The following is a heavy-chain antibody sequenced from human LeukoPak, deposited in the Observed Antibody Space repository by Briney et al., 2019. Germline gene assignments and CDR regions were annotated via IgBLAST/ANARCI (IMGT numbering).Heavy chain of an antibody. D-gene: IGHD3-3*01. V-gene: IGHV3-30*02. CDR3: ARDVLRFLGGNYMDV. CDR1: GFTFSSYG. CDR2: IRYDGSNK. J-gene: IGHJ6*03. Sequence: GGSLRLSCAASGFTFSSYGMHWVRQAPGKGLEWVAFIRYDGSNKYYADSVKGRFTISRDNSKNTLYLQMNSLRAEDTAVYYCARDVLRFLGGNYMDVWGKGTTVTVSS.